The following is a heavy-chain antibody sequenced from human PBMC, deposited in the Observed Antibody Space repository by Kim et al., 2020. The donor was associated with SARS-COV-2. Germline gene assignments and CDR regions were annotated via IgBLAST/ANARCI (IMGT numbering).Heavy chain of an antibody. CDR2: ISYDGSNK. J-gene: IGHJ4*02. CDR3: ARDLWDNWNDGSRY. CDR1: GFTFSSYA. V-gene: IGHV3-30-3*01. D-gene: IGHD1-20*01. Sequence: GGSLRLSYAASGFTFSSYAMHWVRQAPGKGLEWVAVISYDGSNKYYADSVKGRFTISRDNSKNTLYLQMNSLRAEDTAVYYCARDLWDNWNDGSRYWGQGTLVTVSS.